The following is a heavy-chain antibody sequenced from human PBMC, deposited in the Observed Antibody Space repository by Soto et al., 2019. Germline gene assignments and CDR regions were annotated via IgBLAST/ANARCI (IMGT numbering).Heavy chain of an antibody. J-gene: IGHJ4*02. CDR1: GGSISSGGYY. D-gene: IGHD3-22*01. CDR3: ARAGTMRSHFDY. V-gene: IGHV4-31*03. Sequence: TLSLTCTVSGGSISSGGYYWSWIRQHPGKGLEWIGYIYYSGSTYYNPSLKSRVTISVDTSKNQFSLKLSSVTAADTAVYYCARAGTMRSHFDYWGQGTLVTVSS. CDR2: IYYSGST.